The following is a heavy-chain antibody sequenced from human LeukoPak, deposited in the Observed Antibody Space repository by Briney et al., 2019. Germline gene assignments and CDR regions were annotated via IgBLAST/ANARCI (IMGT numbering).Heavy chain of an antibody. D-gene: IGHD6-19*01. CDR3: ARFGYSSGWYVGY. V-gene: IGHV4-30-4*08. J-gene: IGHJ4*02. CDR2: IYYSGST. Sequence: PSETLSLTCTVSGGSISSGDYYWRWIRQPPGKGLEWIGYIYYSGSTYYNPSLKSRVTISVDTSKNQFSLKLSSVTAADTAVYYCARFGYSSGWYVGYWGQGTLVTVSS. CDR1: GGSISSGDYY.